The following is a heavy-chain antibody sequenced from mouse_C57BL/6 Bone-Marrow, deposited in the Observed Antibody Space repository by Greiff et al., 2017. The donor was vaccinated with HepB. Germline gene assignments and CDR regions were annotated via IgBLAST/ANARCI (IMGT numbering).Heavy chain of an antibody. D-gene: IGHD1-2*01. CDR2: IHPNSGST. CDR3: ARDGWDWFAY. CDR1: GYTFTSYW. V-gene: IGHV1-64*01. Sequence: VQLQQPGAELVKPGASVKLSCKASGYTFTSYWMHWVKQRPGQGLEWIGMIHPNSGSTNYNEKFKSKATLTVDKSSSTAYMQLSSLTSEGSAVYYCARDGWDWFAYWGQGTLVTVSA. J-gene: IGHJ3*01.